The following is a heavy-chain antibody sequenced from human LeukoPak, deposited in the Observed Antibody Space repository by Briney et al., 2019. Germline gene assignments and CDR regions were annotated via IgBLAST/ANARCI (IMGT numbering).Heavy chain of an antibody. CDR2: IRYDSNTN. J-gene: IGHJ4*02. CDR3: SKGEIRDSTGYYDS. CDR1: GFTFSSYG. D-gene: IGHD3-22*01. Sequence: SGGSLRLSCVASGFTFSSYGMHWVRQAPGKGLEWVAFIRYDSNTNDYADSLNRPFTISKDNSKNTLYLQMNSLRADDTAVYYCSKGEIRDSTGYYDSWGQGTLVTVSS. V-gene: IGHV3-30*02.